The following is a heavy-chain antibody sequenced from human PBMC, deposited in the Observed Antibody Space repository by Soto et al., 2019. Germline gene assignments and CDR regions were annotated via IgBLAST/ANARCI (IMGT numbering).Heavy chain of an antibody. CDR3: VRDWGYGSGNYVKNYLEC. CDR1: GFTLRSYW. Sequence: EEQLVASGGGLVQPGGSLRLSCAASGFTLRSYWMSWVRQAPGKGLEWLATIKTDASEKKYVDSVKGRFTVVRDNAKNSLYIQMDTLRAQDTAVCYCVRDWGYGSGNYVKNYLECWGRGTRVSVSS. J-gene: IGHJ4*01. D-gene: IGHD3-10*01. CDR2: IKTDASEK. V-gene: IGHV3-7*01.